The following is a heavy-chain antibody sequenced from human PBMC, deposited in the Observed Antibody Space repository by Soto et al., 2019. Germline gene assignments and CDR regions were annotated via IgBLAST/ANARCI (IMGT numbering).Heavy chain of an antibody. Sequence: SVKVSCKASGGTFSSYAISWVRQAPGQGLEWMGGIIPIFGTANYAQKFQGRVTITADESTSTAYMELSSLRSEDTAVYYCARAPPPYYYDSSGLFDYWGQGTLVTVSS. CDR3: ARAPPPYYYDSSGLFDY. CDR1: GGTFSSYA. CDR2: IIPIFGTA. V-gene: IGHV1-69*13. D-gene: IGHD3-22*01. J-gene: IGHJ4*02.